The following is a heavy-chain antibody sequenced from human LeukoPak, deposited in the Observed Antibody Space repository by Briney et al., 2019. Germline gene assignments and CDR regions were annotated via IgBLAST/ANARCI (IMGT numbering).Heavy chain of an antibody. V-gene: IGHV4-38-2*02. CDR1: GYSISSGYY. Sequence: SETLSLTCTVSGYSISSGYYWGWIRQPPGKGLEWIGSIYHSGSTYYNPSLKSRVTISVDTSKNQFSLKLSSVTAADTAVYYCARHSNWFDPWGQGTLVTVSS. CDR3: ARHSNWFDP. J-gene: IGHJ5*02. CDR2: IYHSGST.